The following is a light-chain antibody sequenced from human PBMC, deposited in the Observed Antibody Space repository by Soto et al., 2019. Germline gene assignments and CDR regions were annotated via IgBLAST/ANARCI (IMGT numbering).Light chain of an antibody. CDR2: GAS. J-gene: IGKJ5*01. V-gene: IGKV3-20*01. CDR1: QSVSNGY. CDR3: QPYGDSPSIT. Sequence: EVVLTQSPAIQSLSPGETATLSCRASQSVSNGYLAWYQQKPRQAPRLLIYGASNRATGIPDRFSGSRSGTDFSLTISRLEPEDFAVYYCQPYGDSPSITFGQGTRLEIK.